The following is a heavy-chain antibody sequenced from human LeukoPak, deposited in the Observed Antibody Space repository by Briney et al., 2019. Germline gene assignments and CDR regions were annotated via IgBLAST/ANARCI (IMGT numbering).Heavy chain of an antibody. Sequence: PSETLSLTCTVSGGSISSSSYYWGWIRQPPGKGLESIGSIYYSGSTYYNPSLKSRVTISVDTSKNQFSLKLSSVTAADTAVYYCARAQGYCSSTSCYDRGYYYYYMDVWGKGTTVTVSS. CDR2: IYYSGST. CDR3: ARAQGYCSSTSCYDRGYYYYYMDV. J-gene: IGHJ6*03. V-gene: IGHV4-39*07. CDR1: GGSISSSSYY. D-gene: IGHD2-2*01.